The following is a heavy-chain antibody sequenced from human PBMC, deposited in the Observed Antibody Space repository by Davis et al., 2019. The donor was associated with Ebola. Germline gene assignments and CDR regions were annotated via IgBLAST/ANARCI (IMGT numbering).Heavy chain of an antibody. Sequence: MPSETLSLTCSLSGGSLNGYYWSWVRQPPGKGLEWLGYMYYSGSTNYNPSLMSRVTFSMDTSNNHFSLRLKSVVEADTAVYFCAKGVAGSPRRALDSWGPGTLVIVSS. CDR1: GGSLNGYY. J-gene: IGHJ4*02. CDR3: AKGVAGSPRRALDS. D-gene: IGHD1-26*01. V-gene: IGHV4-59*01. CDR2: MYYSGST.